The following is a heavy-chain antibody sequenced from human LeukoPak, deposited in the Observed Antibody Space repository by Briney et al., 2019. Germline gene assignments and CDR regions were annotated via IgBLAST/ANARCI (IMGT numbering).Heavy chain of an antibody. CDR2: ISGSGHST. Sequence: PGGSLRLSCAASGFTFSSYAMSWVRQAPGKGLEWVSGISGSGHSTYYADSVRGRFTISRDNSKNTLFLQTNSLRAEDTAVYYCAKDHDYGSGSYYPPLDYWGQGTLVTVSS. V-gene: IGHV3-23*01. J-gene: IGHJ4*02. D-gene: IGHD3-10*01. CDR1: GFTFSSYA. CDR3: AKDHDYGSGSYYPPLDY.